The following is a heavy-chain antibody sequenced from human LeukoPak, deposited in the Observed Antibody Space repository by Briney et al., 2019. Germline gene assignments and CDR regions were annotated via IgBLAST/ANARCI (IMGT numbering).Heavy chain of an antibody. D-gene: IGHD1-26*01. Sequence: ASVKVSCTASGDIFNSYSVSWVRQAPGQGLEWMGGIIPMFGSTNYAQTFEGRVTITTDQSTTKVYMELTSLTSEDTAVYYCARVGRSRGALPNFYYYMDVWGKGTTVTVSS. CDR2: IIPMFGST. V-gene: IGHV1-69*05. J-gene: IGHJ6*03. CDR1: GDIFNSYS. CDR3: ARVGRSRGALPNFYYYMDV.